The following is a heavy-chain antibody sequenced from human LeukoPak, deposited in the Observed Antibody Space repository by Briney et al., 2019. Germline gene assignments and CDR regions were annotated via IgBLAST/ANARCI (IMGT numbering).Heavy chain of an antibody. CDR2: ISYDGSNK. CDR1: GFTFSSYA. Sequence: GGSLRLSCAASGFTFSSYAMHWVRQAPGKGLEWVAVISYDGSNKYCADSVKGRFTISRDNSKNTLYLQMNSLRAEDTAVYYCARDWPDSSGYPRGMDVWGQGTTVTVSS. D-gene: IGHD3-22*01. V-gene: IGHV3-30-3*01. J-gene: IGHJ6*02. CDR3: ARDWPDSSGYPRGMDV.